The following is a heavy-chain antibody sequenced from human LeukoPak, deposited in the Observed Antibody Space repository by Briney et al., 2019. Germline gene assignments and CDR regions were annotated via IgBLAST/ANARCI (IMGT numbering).Heavy chain of an antibody. CDR1: GGPISSGGYY. D-gene: IGHD6-19*01. CDR3: ARHQWLGPFDY. Sequence: PSQTLSLTCTVSGGPISSGGYYWSWIRQHPGKGLEWIGYIYYSGSTYYNPSLKSRVTISVDTSKNQFSLKLSSVTAADTAVYYCARHQWLGPFDYWGQGTLVTVPS. J-gene: IGHJ4*02. V-gene: IGHV4-31*03. CDR2: IYYSGST.